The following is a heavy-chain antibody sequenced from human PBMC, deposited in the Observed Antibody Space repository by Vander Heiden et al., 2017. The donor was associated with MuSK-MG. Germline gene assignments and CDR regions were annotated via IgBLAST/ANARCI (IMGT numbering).Heavy chain of an antibody. CDR3: ARGPGFGAGGLNYYYYGMDV. Sequence: QVQLGQSGAEVKKPGASVKVSCKASGYTFPGYYMHWVRQAPGQGLEWMGWINPNSGGTNYAQKFQGRVTMTRDTSISTAYMELSRLRSDDTAVYYCARGPGFGAGGLNYYYYGMDVWGQGTTVTVSS. CDR1: GYTFPGYY. V-gene: IGHV1-2*02. J-gene: IGHJ6*02. D-gene: IGHD2-8*02. CDR2: INPNSGGT.